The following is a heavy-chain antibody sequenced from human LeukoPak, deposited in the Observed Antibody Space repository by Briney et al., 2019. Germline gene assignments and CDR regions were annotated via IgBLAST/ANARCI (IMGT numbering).Heavy chain of an antibody. CDR3: ARAAAHCSSTSCYENWFDP. D-gene: IGHD2-2*01. V-gene: IGHV4-31*03. CDR2: IYYSGST. Sequence: SSETLSLTCTVSGGSISSGGYYWSWIRQHPGKGLEWIGYIYYSGSTYYNPSLKSRVTISVDTSKNQFSLKLSSVTAADTAVYYCARAAAHCSSTSCYENWFDPWGQGTLVTVSS. CDR1: GGSISSGGYY. J-gene: IGHJ5*02.